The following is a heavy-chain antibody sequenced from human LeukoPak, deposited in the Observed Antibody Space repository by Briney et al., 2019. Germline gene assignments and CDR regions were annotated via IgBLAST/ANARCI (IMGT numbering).Heavy chain of an antibody. D-gene: IGHD6-6*01. Sequence: GGSLRLSCAASGFTVSSNYMSWVRQAPGKGLEWVSVIYSGGSTYYADSVKGRFTISRDNSKNTLYLQMNSLRAEDTAVHYCARVPSIAARLGWFDPWGQGTLVTVSS. J-gene: IGHJ5*02. CDR3: ARVPSIAARLGWFDP. CDR1: GFTVSSNY. CDR2: IYSGGST. V-gene: IGHV3-66*02.